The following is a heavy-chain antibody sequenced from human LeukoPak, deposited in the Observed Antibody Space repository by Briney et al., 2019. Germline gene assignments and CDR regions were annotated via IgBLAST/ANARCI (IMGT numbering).Heavy chain of an antibody. D-gene: IGHD3-16*02. Sequence: GGSLRLPCAASGFNFNAYAMHWVRQAPGKGLEWVSGISFNSGSIGYADFVKGRFTISRDNAKNSLYLQMNSLRAEDTALYYCAKDTSGSSYHYLDYWGQGTLVTVSS. J-gene: IGHJ4*02. CDR3: AKDTSGSSYHYLDY. CDR1: GFNFNAYA. V-gene: IGHV3-9*01. CDR2: ISFNSGSI.